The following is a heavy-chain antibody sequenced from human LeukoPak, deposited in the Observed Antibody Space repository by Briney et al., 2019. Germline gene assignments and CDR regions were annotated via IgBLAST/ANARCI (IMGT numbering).Heavy chain of an antibody. D-gene: IGHD3-22*01. J-gene: IGHJ4*02. V-gene: IGHV7-4-1*02. CDR1: GYTFTHYT. Sequence: ASVRVSCKGSGYTFTHYTINWVRQAPGQGLEWMGWINTNTGNPTYAQGFTGRFVFSLDTSVSTAYLQISRLKAEDTAVYYCAGYDSSLPWGQGTLVTVSS. CDR3: AGYDSSLP. CDR2: INTNTGNP.